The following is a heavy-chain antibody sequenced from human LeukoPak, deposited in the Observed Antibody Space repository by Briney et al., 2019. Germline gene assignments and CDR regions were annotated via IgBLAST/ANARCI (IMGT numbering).Heavy chain of an antibody. CDR2: IYPGDSDT. D-gene: IGHD2-2*01. J-gene: IGHJ6*03. V-gene: IGHV5-51*01. CDR3: ARHITSRQKVVVPAAPSYYYYYYYMDV. Sequence: GESLKISCKGSGYSFTSYWIGWVRQMPGKGLEWMGIIYPGDSDTRYSPSFQGQVTISADKSISTAYLQWSSLKASDTAMYYCARHITSRQKVVVPAAPSYYYYYYYMDVWGKGTTVTVSS. CDR1: GYSFTSYW.